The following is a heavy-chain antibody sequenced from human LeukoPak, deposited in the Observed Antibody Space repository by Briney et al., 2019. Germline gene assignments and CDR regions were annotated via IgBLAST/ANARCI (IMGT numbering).Heavy chain of an antibody. J-gene: IGHJ5*02. CDR1: GFTFSSYG. CDR2: ISSSGSTI. D-gene: IGHD3-10*01. CDR3: ARAGRVGYYYGSGTFSWFDP. Sequence: GGSLRLSCAASGFTFSSYGMNWVRQAPGKGLEWVSYISSSGSTIYYADSVKGRFTISRDNAKNSLYLQMNSLRAEDTAVYYCARAGRVGYYYGSGTFSWFDPWGQGTLVTVSS. V-gene: IGHV3-48*03.